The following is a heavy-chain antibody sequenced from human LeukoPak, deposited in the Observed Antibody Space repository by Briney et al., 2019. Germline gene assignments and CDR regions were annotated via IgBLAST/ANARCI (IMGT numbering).Heavy chain of an antibody. D-gene: IGHD3-10*01. V-gene: IGHV4-31*03. CDR2: IYYSGST. J-gene: IGHJ5*02. CDR3: ARDRGPNWFDP. CDR1: GGSISSGGYY. Sequence: SETLSLTCTVSGGSISSGGYYWSWFRQHPGKGLEWIGYIYYSGSTYYNPSLKSRVTISVDTSKNQFSLKLSSVTAADTAVYYCARDRGPNWFDPWGQGTLVTVSS.